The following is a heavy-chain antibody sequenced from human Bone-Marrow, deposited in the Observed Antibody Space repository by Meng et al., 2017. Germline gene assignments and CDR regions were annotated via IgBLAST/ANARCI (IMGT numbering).Heavy chain of an antibody. Sequence: GESLKISCAASGFIFANYEMNWVRQAPGKGLEWVSYISRSGDTRYYADSVKGRFTISRDNAKNSLSLQMNSLRAEDTAVYYCARDRGDYPDYWGQGTLVTVSS. CDR3: ARDRGDYPDY. CDR1: GFIFANYE. D-gene: IGHD4-17*01. CDR2: ISRSGDTR. V-gene: IGHV3-48*03. J-gene: IGHJ4*02.